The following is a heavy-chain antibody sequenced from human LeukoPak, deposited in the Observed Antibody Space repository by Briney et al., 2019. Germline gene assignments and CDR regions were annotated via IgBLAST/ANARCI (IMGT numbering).Heavy chain of an antibody. J-gene: IGHJ5*02. Sequence: PSGTLSLTCSVTGGSISRSSYYWGWIRQPPGKGLEWIGEIYHSGSTNYNPSLKSRVTISVDKSKNQFSLKLSSVTAADTAVYYCARDQQWLGSTEGDNWFDPWGQGTLVTVSS. CDR2: IYHSGST. CDR1: GGSISRSSYY. V-gene: IGHV4-39*07. D-gene: IGHD6-19*01. CDR3: ARDQQWLGSTEGDNWFDP.